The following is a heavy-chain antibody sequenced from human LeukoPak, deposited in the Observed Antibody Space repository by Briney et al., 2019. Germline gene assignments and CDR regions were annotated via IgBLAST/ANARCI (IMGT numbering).Heavy chain of an antibody. J-gene: IGHJ3*02. CDR1: GGSISSYY. CDR3: AAAAGIRYFDWYPFDI. V-gene: IGHV4-59*01. Sequence: PSENLSLTCTVSGGSISSYYWSWIRQPPGKGLEWIGYIYYSGSPNYNPSLKSRVTISVDTSKNQFSLKLSSVTAADTAVYYFAAAAGIRYFDWYPFDIWGQGTMVTVSS. D-gene: IGHD3-9*01. CDR2: IYYSGSP.